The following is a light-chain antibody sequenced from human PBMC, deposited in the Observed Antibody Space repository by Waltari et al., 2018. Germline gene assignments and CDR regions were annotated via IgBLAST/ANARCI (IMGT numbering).Light chain of an antibody. CDR2: KDS. CDR1: VLAKNY. Sequence: SYELTQPSSVSVSPGQTARTTCSGDVLAKNYARWFQQKPGQAPVLVIYKDSERPSGIPERFSGSSSGTTVTLTISGAQVEDEADYYCYSAADNKGVFGGGTKLTVL. V-gene: IGLV3-27*01. J-gene: IGLJ2*01. CDR3: YSAADNKGV.